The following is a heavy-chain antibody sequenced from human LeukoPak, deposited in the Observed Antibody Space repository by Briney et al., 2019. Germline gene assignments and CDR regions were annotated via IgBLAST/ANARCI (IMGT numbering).Heavy chain of an antibody. CDR1: GFIFSDYY. Sequence: GGSLRLSCAASGFIFSDYYMYWIRQAPGKGLEWVSYISGGSTYINYADSVKGRFTMSRDNAKNSLYLQMNSLRAEDTAIYYCVRDRGGTDRDYWGQGTLVVVSS. V-gene: IGHV3-11*05. CDR3: VRDRGGTDRDY. J-gene: IGHJ4*02. CDR2: ISGGSTYI. D-gene: IGHD3-10*01.